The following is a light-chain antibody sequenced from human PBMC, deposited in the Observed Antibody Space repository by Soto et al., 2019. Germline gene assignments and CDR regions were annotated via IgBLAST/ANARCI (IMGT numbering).Light chain of an antibody. CDR1: SSNIGPTYD. CDR2: ANT. V-gene: IGLV1-40*01. Sequence: QSVLTQPPSVSGAPGQRVTISCTGSSSNIGPTYDVHWYQQLPGTAPKLLIYANTNRPSGVPDRFSGSKSGTLASLAITGLQAEDEADYFCQSYDSSLSGYVFGTGTKLTVL. J-gene: IGLJ1*01. CDR3: QSYDSSLSGYV.